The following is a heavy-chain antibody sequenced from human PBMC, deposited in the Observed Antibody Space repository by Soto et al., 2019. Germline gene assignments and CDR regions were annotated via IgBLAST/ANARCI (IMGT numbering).Heavy chain of an antibody. CDR2: IYYSGNT. V-gene: IGHV4-59*01. Sequence: SETLSLTCTVSGGSISSYYWSWIRQPPGKGLEWIGYIYYSGNTNYNPSLKSRVTISVDTSKSQFSLRLSSVTAADTAVYFCTRGGIYYYDSSGYYDYWGQGTLVTVSS. CDR3: TRGGIYYYDSSGYYDY. D-gene: IGHD3-22*01. J-gene: IGHJ4*02. CDR1: GGSISSYY.